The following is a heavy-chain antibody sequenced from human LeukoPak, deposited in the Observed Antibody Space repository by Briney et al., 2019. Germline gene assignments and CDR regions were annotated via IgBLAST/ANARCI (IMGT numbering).Heavy chain of an antibody. CDR1: GFTFSSYG. CDR3: AKVVGYDFDY. J-gene: IGHJ4*02. V-gene: IGHV3-30*18. D-gene: IGHD2-21*01. Sequence: GGSLRLSCAASGFTFSSYGMHWVRQAPGKGLVWVVVISYDGSNKYYADSVEGRFTISRDNPKNTLYLQINSLRAEDTAVYYCAKVVGYDFDYWGQGTLVTVSS. CDR2: ISYDGSNK.